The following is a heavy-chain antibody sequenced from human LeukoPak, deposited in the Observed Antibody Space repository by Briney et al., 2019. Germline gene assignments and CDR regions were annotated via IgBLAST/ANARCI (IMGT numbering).Heavy chain of an antibody. CDR2: ISSSGSTI. CDR1: GFSFDDYA. D-gene: IGHD3-10*02. J-gene: IGHJ6*04. Sequence: GGSLRLSCAASGFSFDDYAMHWVRHAPGKGLEWVSYISSSGSTIYYADSVKGRFTISRDNAKNSLYLQMNSLRAEDTAVYYCAELGITMIGGVWGKGTTVTISS. CDR3: AELGITMIGGV. V-gene: IGHV3-48*03.